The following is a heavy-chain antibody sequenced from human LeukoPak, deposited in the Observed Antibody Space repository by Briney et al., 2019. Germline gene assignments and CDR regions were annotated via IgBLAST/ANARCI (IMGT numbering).Heavy chain of an antibody. V-gene: IGHV1-2*02. Sequence: SSVKVSCKASGYTFTAYYMYWVRQAPGQGLEWMGWINPITGATNFAQKFQGRVTMTRDTSISTAYMELSSLTSDDAAVYYCARSYSSSAPHFDSWGQGTLVTVSS. CDR2: INPITGAT. CDR3: ARSYSSSAPHFDS. D-gene: IGHD6-6*01. J-gene: IGHJ4*02. CDR1: GYTFTAYY.